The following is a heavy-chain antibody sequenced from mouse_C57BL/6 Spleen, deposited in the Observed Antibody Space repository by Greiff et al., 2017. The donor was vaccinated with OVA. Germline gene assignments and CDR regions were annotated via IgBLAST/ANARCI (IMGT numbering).Heavy chain of an antibody. CDR3: ARYGSSPYWYFDV. V-gene: IGHV1-55*01. J-gene: IGHJ1*03. D-gene: IGHD1-1*01. Sequence: QVQLQQPGAELVKPGASVKMSCKASGYTFTSYWITWVKQRPGQGLEWIGDIYPGSGSTNYNEKFKSKATLPVDTSSSTAYLQLSSLTSEDSAVYYCARYGSSPYWYFDVWGTGTTVTVSS. CDR2: IYPGSGST. CDR1: GYTFTSYW.